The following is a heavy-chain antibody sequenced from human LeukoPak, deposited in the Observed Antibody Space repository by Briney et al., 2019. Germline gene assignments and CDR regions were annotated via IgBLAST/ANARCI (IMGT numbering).Heavy chain of an antibody. CDR1: GFTFSSYS. Sequence: GGSLRLSCAASGFTFSSYSMNWVRQAPGKGLEWVSSISSSSSYIYYADSVKGRFTISRDNAKNSLYLQMNSLRADDTAMYYCTTEFKELGSFFYFYYMDVWGTGTTVTISS. CDR3: TTEFKELGSFFYFYYMDV. CDR2: ISSSSSYI. J-gene: IGHJ6*03. V-gene: IGHV3-21*03. D-gene: IGHD3-10*01.